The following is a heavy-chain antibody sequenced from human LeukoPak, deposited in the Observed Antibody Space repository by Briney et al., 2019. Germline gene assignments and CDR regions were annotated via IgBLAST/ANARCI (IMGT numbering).Heavy chain of an antibody. CDR1: GGSFSGYY. CDR2: IYTSGST. D-gene: IGHD6-19*01. CDR3: ARESVAGTEDY. V-gene: IGHV4-4*07. J-gene: IGHJ4*02. Sequence: SETLSLTCAVYGGSFSGYYWSWIRQPAGKGLEWIGRIYTSGSTNYNPSLKSRVTMSVDTSKNQFSLKLSSVTAADTAVYYCARESVAGTEDYWGQGTLVTVSS.